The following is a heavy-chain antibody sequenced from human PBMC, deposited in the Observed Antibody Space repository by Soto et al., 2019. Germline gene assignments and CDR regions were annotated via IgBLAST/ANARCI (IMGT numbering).Heavy chain of an antibody. J-gene: IGHJ6*02. CDR2: IYPGDSDT. D-gene: IGHD6-13*01. V-gene: IGHV5-51*01. Sequence: LKISCKGSGYSFTSYWIGWVRQMPGKGLEWMGIIYPGDSDTRYSPSFQGQVTISADKSISTAYLQWSSLKASDTAMYYCARLGSSSWYGLGYGMDVWGQGTTVTVSS. CDR3: ARLGSSSWYGLGYGMDV. CDR1: GYSFTSYW.